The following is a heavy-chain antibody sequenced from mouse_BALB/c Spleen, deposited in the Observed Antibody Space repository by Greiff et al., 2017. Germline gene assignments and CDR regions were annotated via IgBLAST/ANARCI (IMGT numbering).Heavy chain of an antibody. D-gene: IGHD1-1*01. Sequence: VQLRESGPSLVKPSQTLSLTCSVTGYSFPSGYGNWIRKFPGNKLEYMGYISYSGSTYYNPSLKSRISITRDTSKNQYYLQLNSVTTEDTATYYCARDYYGSNKFAYWGQGTLVTVSA. CDR2: ISYSGST. CDR3: ARDYYGSNKFAY. J-gene: IGHJ3*01. CDR1: GYSFPSGY. V-gene: IGHV3-8*02.